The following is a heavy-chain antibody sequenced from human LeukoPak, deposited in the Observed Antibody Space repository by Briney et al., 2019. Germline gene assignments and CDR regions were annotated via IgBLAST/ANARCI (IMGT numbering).Heavy chain of an antibody. V-gene: IGHV1-2*02. CDR2: INPNSGGT. D-gene: IGHD3-10*01. CDR1: GYTFTDYY. Sequence: ASVKVSCKASGYTFTDYYMHWVRQAPGQGLEWMGWINPNSGGTNYAQNFQGRVTMTRDTSITTAYMELSSLISDDTAMYYCATDRGRISDYYGWGRSLEYYMDVWGRGTRVTVSS. CDR3: ATDRGRISDYYGWGRSLEYYMDV. J-gene: IGHJ6*03.